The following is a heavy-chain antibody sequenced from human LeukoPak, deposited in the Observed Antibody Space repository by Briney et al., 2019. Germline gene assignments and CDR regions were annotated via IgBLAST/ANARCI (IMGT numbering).Heavy chain of an antibody. CDR1: GFTFSSYA. V-gene: IGHV3-30-3*01. CDR2: ISYDGTNK. D-gene: IGHD5-18*01. Sequence: PGGSLRLSCAASGFTFSSYAVHWVRQAPGKRLEWVAIISYDGTNKYYADSVKGRFTISRDNSKNTLYLQMNSLRAEDTAVYYCARGGGTAMGKSFDYWGQGTLVTVSS. CDR3: ARGGGTAMGKSFDY. J-gene: IGHJ4*02.